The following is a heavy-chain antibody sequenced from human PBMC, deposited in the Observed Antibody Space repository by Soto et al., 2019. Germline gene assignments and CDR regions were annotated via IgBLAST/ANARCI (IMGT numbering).Heavy chain of an antibody. CDR3: TTGWSSKDY. D-gene: IGHD3-3*01. CDR2: IRSKADGGTT. V-gene: IGHV3-15*01. J-gene: IGHJ4*02. Sequence: GGSLRLSCAASGFIFSNAWMSWVRQAPGKGLEWVGRIRSKADGGTTNYAAPVKGRFNISRDGSKNTLYLQMNGLKTEDTAVYYCTTGWSSKDYWGQGTLVTVSS. CDR1: GFIFSNAW.